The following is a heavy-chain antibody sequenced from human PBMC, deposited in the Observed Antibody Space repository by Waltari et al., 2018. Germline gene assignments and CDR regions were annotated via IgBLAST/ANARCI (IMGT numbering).Heavy chain of an antibody. CDR3: ARRHGVGATDDAFDI. J-gene: IGHJ3*02. CDR1: GYSFTSYW. D-gene: IGHD1-26*01. CDR2: IYPGDSAT. Sequence: EVQLVQSGAEVKKPGESLKISCKGSGYSFTSYWIGWVRQMPGKGLEWMGTIYPGDSATRYSPSFQGQVTISADKSISTAYLQWSILKASDTAMYYCARRHGVGATDDAFDIWGQGTMVTVSS. V-gene: IGHV5-51*03.